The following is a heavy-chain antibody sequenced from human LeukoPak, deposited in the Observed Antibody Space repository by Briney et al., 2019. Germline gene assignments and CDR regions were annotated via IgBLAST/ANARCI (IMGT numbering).Heavy chain of an antibody. Sequence: PGGSLRLSCAGPGFPFSIYGMNWVRQAPGKGLEWVSGISPGGGPTYYADSVKGRFTISRDNSKNTLYLQMNSLRAEDTAVYYCARTQTEYSYGHPYCFDYWGQGTLVTVSS. D-gene: IGHD5-18*01. CDR2: ISPGGGPT. CDR1: GFPFSIYG. CDR3: ARTQTEYSYGHPYCFDY. V-gene: IGHV3-23*01. J-gene: IGHJ4*02.